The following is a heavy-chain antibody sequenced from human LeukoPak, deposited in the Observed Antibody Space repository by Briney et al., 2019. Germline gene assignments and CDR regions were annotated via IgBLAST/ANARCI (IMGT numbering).Heavy chain of an antibody. CDR3: AKDVEMGATSGFDY. J-gene: IGHJ4*02. D-gene: IGHD1-26*01. CDR2: ISYDGSNK. Sequence: GGSLRLSCADSGFTFSSYGMHWVRQAPGKGLEWVAVISYDGSNKYYADSVKGRFTISRDNSKNTLYLQMNSLRAEDTAVYYCAKDVEMGATSGFDYWGQGTLVTVSS. CDR1: GFTFSSYG. V-gene: IGHV3-30*18.